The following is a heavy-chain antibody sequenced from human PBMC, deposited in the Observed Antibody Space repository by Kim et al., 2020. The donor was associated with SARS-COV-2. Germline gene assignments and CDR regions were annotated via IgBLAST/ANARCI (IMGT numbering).Heavy chain of an antibody. CDR3: ARGRVAAFTSFDY. D-gene: IGHD6-6*01. V-gene: IGHV3-30*01. Sequence: YADSVKGRFTISRDNSKNTLYLQMNSLRAEDTAVYYCARGRVAAFTSFDYWGQGTLVTVSS. J-gene: IGHJ4*02.